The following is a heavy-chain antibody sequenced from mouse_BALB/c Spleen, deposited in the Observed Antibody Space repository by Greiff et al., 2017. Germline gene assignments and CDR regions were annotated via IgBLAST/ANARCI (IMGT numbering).Heavy chain of an antibody. V-gene: IGHV3-2*02. D-gene: IGHD1-1*01. Sequence: DVQLQESGPGLVKPSQSLSLTCTVTGYSITSDYAWNWIRQFPGNKLEWMGYISYSGSTSYNPSLKSRISITRDTSKNQFFLQLNSVTTEDTATYYCARGDIYYYGSSRVLAYWGQGTLVTVSA. CDR1: GYSITSDYA. CDR2: ISYSGST. J-gene: IGHJ3*01. CDR3: ARGDIYYYGSSRVLAY.